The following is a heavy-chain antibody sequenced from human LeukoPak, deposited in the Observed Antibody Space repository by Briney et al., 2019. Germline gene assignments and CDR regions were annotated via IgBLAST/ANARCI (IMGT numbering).Heavy chain of an antibody. J-gene: IGHJ4*02. D-gene: IGHD2-15*01. CDR2: ISSTSTYI. Sequence: PGGSLRLSCATSGFTFSSHNMNRVRQAPGKGLEWVSSISSTSTYIYYADSVKGRFTISRDNAKNALYLQMNSLRAEDTAVYYCVRVRYCSGGSCYILDFWGQGTLVTVSS. CDR1: GFTFSSHN. V-gene: IGHV3-21*01. CDR3: VRVRYCSGGSCYILDF.